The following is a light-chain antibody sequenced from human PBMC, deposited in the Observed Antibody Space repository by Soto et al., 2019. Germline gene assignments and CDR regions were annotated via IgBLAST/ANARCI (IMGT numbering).Light chain of an antibody. V-gene: IGLV2-14*01. CDR3: GSYSSTDTPFV. CDR1: STDVGGYNY. CDR2: EVT. Sequence: LAQPSSVSGSPGQSITISCTGTSTDVGGYNYVSWYQHHSGKAPKLLIYEVTNRPSGISDRFSGSKSVNTASLTISGLQAEDESDYYCGSYSSTDTPFVFGTGTKVTVL. J-gene: IGLJ1*01.